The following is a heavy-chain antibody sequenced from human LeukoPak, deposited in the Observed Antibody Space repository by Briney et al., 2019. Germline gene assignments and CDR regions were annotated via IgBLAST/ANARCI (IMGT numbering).Heavy chain of an antibody. CDR1: GGSISSYY. V-gene: IGHV4-34*01. D-gene: IGHD1-26*01. CDR2: INHSGST. Sequence: PSETLSLTCTVSGGSISSYYWSWIRQPPGKGLEWIGEINHSGSTNYNPSLKSRVTISVDTSKNQFSLKLSSVTAADTAVYYCARGTGLPGESSDSDYWGQGTLVTVSS. J-gene: IGHJ4*02. CDR3: ARGTGLPGESSDSDY.